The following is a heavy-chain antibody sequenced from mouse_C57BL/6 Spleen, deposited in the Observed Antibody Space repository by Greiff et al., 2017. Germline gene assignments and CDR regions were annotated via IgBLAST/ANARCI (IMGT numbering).Heavy chain of an antibody. Sequence: EVNVVESGGGLVQPGGSLKLSCAASGFTFSDYYMYWVRQTPEKRLEWVAYISNGGGSTYYPDTVKGRFTISRDNAKNTLYLQMSRLKSEDTAMYYCARLYYSNYERGYYAMDYWGQGTSVTVSS. CDR2: ISNGGGST. V-gene: IGHV5-12*01. CDR1: GFTFSDYY. J-gene: IGHJ4*01. CDR3: ARLYYSNYERGYYAMDY. D-gene: IGHD2-5*01.